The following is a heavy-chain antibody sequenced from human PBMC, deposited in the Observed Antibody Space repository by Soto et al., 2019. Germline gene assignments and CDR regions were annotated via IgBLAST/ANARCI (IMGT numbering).Heavy chain of an antibody. CDR1: GGSISSYY. CDR2: IYYSGST. D-gene: IGHD3-3*01. V-gene: IGHV4-59*01. Sequence: QVQLQESGPGLVKPSETLSLTCTVSGGSISSYYWSWIRQPPGKGLEWIGYIYYSGSTNYNPSLKSRVTISVDRSHNQFPLKLSSVTDADTAVYYCARDRYDFWSGPYGMDVWGQGTTVTVSS. J-gene: IGHJ6*02. CDR3: ARDRYDFWSGPYGMDV.